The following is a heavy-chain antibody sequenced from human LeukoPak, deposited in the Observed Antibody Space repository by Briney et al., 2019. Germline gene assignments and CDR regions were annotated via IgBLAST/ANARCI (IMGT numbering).Heavy chain of an antibody. CDR1: GGSISSSNW. V-gene: IGHV4-4*02. CDR3: AREREYYYYGMDV. CDR2: IYHSGST. J-gene: IGHJ6*02. Sequence: SGTLSLTCAVSGGSISSSNWWSWVRQPPGKGLAWIGEIYHSGSTNYNPSLKSRVTISVDKSKNQFSLKLSSVTAADTAVYYCAREREYYYYGMDVWGQGTTVTVSS.